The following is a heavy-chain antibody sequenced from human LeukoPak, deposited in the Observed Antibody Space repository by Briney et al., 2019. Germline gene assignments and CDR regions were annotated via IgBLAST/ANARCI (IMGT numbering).Heavy chain of an antibody. CDR2: ISSGNSYI. D-gene: IGHD5-24*01. V-gene: IGHV3-21*01. J-gene: IGHJ6*03. CDR1: GFTFSSYG. CDR3: ARDLRLQGPMDV. Sequence: GGSLRLSCAASGFTFSSYGMNWVRQAPGKGLEWVSSISSGNSYIYYADSVKGRFTISRDNAKNSLYLQMDSLRAEDTAVYYCARDLRLQGPMDVWGKGTTVTVSS.